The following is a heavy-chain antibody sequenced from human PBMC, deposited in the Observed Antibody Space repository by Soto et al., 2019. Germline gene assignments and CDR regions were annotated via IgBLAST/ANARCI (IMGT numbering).Heavy chain of an antibody. D-gene: IGHD3-9*01. CDR3: ARRPERYFVWSHETDAFDS. J-gene: IGHJ3*02. V-gene: IGHV4-4*02. CDR2: IYHSGST. CDR1: GGSISSSNW. Sequence: PSETLSLTCAVSGGSISSSNWWSWVRQPPGKGLEWIGEIYHSGSTNYNPSLKSRVTISVDKSKNQFSLKLSSVTAADTAVYYCARRPERYFVWSHETDAFDSWGKATMVTVSS.